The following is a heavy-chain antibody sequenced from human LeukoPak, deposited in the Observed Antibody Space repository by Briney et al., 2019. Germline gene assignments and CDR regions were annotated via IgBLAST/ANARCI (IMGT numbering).Heavy chain of an antibody. D-gene: IGHD2-2*01. CDR3: ARVYHCSSTSCYGGEVTSNYYYMDV. CDR1: GYSFTSYW. V-gene: IGHV5-51*01. CDR2: IYPGDSDT. Sequence: GESLKISCKGSGYSFTSYWIGWVRQMPGKGLEWMGIIYPGDSDTRYSPSFQGQVTISADKSISTAYLQWSSLKASDTAMYYCARVYHCSSTSCYGGEVTSNYYYMDVWGKGTTVTVSS. J-gene: IGHJ6*03.